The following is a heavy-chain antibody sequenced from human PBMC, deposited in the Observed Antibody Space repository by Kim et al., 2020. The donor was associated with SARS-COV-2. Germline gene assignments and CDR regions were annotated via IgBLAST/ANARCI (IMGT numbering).Heavy chain of an antibody. CDR3: ARDSGITIFGVVNREYYFDY. CDR1: GYTFTSYG. Sequence: ASVKVSCKASGYTFTSYGISWVRQAPGQGLEWMGWISAYNGNTNYAQKLQGRVTMTTDTSTSTAYTELRSLRSDDTAVYYCARDSGITIFGVVNREYYFDYWGQGTLVTVSS. D-gene: IGHD3-3*01. J-gene: IGHJ4*02. V-gene: IGHV1-18*01. CDR2: ISAYNGNT.